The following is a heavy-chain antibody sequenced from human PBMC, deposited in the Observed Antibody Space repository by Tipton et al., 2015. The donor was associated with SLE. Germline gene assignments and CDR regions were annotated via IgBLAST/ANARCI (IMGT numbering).Heavy chain of an antibody. V-gene: IGHV4-4*08. D-gene: IGHD4-17*01. CDR3: ARGPFTPLETTAFGWYYYYGMDV. CDR2: IYTSGST. J-gene: IGHJ6*02. CDR1: GGSFSGFY. Sequence: TLSLTCAVYGGSFSGFYWSWIRQPPGKGLEWIGHIYTSGSTNYNPSLKSRVTISVDTSKNQFSLKLSSVTAADTAVYYCARGPFTPLETTAFGWYYYYGMDVWGQGTTVTVSS.